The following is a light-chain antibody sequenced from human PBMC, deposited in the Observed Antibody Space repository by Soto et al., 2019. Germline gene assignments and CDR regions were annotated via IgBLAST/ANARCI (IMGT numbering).Light chain of an antibody. CDR1: QSVSFN. J-gene: IGKJ4*01. CDR2: DAS. Sequence: EIVLTQSPATLSLSPGERVTLSCRASQSVSFNLAWYQQKPGQAPRLLIYDASNRATGIPARFSGSGSGTDFTLTVSSLEPEDFAVYYCQQRSNWPPLTFGGGTKVDIK. V-gene: IGKV3-11*01. CDR3: QQRSNWPPLT.